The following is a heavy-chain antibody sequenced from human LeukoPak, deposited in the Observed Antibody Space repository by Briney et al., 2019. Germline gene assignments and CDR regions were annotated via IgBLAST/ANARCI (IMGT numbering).Heavy chain of an antibody. CDR3: AKDVRILWWGGLDY. CDR2: ISGSGGST. Sequence: GGSLRLSCAASGFTFSSYAMSWVRQAPGKGLEWVSAISGSGGSTYYADSVKGRFTISRDNSKNTLYLQMNSLRAEDTAVYYCAKDVRILWWGGLDYWGQGTLVTVSS. J-gene: IGHJ4*02. D-gene: IGHD2-21*01. CDR1: GFTFSSYA. V-gene: IGHV3-23*01.